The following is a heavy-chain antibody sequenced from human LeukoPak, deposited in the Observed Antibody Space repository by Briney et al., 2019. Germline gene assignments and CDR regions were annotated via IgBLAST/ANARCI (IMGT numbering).Heavy chain of an antibody. CDR3: AKQSLYDSSGHFHY. CDR2: ITGSGGYT. V-gene: IGHV3-23*01. Sequence: PAGGSLRLSCAASGFTFSSYAMTWVRQAPGKGLEWVSTITGSGGYTYYAASVKGRFTISRDNSKNTLFLRMNSLRAEDTAVYFCAKQSLYDSSGHFHYWGQGSLVTVSS. D-gene: IGHD3-22*01. CDR1: GFTFSSYA. J-gene: IGHJ4*02.